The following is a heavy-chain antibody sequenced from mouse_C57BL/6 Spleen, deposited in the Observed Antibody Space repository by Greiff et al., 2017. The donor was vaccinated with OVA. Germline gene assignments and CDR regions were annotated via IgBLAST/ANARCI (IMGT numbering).Heavy chain of an antibody. Sequence: VQLQQSGAELVKPGASVKLSCKASGYTFTSYWMQWVKQRPGQGLEWIGEIDPSDSYTNYNQKFKGKATLTVDTSSSTAYMQLSSLTSEDSAVYYCARPDYYAMDYWGQGTSVTVSS. V-gene: IGHV1-50*01. CDR1: GYTFTSYW. CDR3: ARPDYYAMDY. J-gene: IGHJ4*01. CDR2: IDPSDSYT.